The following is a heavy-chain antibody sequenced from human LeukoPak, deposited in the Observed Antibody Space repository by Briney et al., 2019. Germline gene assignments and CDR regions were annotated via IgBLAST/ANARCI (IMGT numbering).Heavy chain of an antibody. V-gene: IGHV4-34*01. CDR3: ARVGRITMVRGVIRAFDY. D-gene: IGHD3-10*01. CDR1: GGSFSGYY. Sequence: SETLSLTCAVYGGSFSGYYWSWIRQPPGKGLEWIGEINHSGSTNYNPSLKSRVTISVDTSKNQFSLKLSSVTAADTAVYYCARVGRITMVRGVIRAFDYWGQGTLVTVSS. CDR2: INHSGST. J-gene: IGHJ4*02.